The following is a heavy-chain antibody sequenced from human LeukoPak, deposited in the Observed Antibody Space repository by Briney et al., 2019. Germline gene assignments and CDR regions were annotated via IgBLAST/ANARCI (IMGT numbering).Heavy chain of an antibody. CDR1: GYSFTTYW. CDR3: ARVLPIYYDGSGSYSWLDT. D-gene: IGHD3-10*01. CDR2: IYPGDSDT. Sequence: GESLKISCKGSGYSFTTYWIGWVRQMPGKGLEWMGIIYPGDSDTRYSPSFQGQVTISADKSITTAYLQWNSLQASDTAMYYCARVLPIYYDGSGSYSWLDTWGQGTLVTVSS. J-gene: IGHJ5*02. V-gene: IGHV5-51*01.